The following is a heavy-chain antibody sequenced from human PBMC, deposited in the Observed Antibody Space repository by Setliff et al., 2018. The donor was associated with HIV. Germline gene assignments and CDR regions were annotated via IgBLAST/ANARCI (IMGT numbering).Heavy chain of an antibody. Sequence: GGSLRLSCAASGFTFSSYWMSWVRQAPGKGLEWVANIKQDASEKYYGDSVKGRFTISRDNSKNTLYLQMNSLRAEDTAVYYCARDSSRGYLDWLSLKYYYSYYIDVLGKGTTVTVSS. CDR3: ARDSSRGYLDWLSLKYYYSYYIDV. CDR2: IKQDASEK. V-gene: IGHV3-7*03. CDR1: GFTFSSYW. J-gene: IGHJ6*03. D-gene: IGHD3-9*01.